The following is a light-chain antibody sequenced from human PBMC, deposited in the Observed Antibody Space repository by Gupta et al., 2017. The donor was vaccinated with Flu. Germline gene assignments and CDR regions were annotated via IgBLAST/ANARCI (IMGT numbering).Light chain of an antibody. V-gene: IGKV3-20*01. CDR2: TTS. CDR1: QRVKNGY. CDR3: QHKGSSPWT. J-gene: IGKJ1*01. Sequence: GTLSVSAGERATRACGARQRVKNGYVAWYQHKPGQAPRLLIYTTSNRDTGVPDRFSGRGCGTEFTLTISGLEPEDFAVYYCQHKGSSPWTFGQGTKVEIK.